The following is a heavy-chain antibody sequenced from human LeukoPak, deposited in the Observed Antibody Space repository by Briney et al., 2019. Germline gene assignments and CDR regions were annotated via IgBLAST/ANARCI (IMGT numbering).Heavy chain of an antibody. CDR2: IIPILGIA. CDR1: GGTFSSYA. Sequence: ASVKVSCKASGGTFSSYAISWVRQAPGQGLEWMGRIIPILGIANYAQKFQGRVTITADKSTSTAYMELSSLRSEDTAVYYCARTGGSYQVYYGMDVWGQGTTVTVSS. J-gene: IGHJ6*02. D-gene: IGHD1-26*01. V-gene: IGHV1-69*04. CDR3: ARTGGSYQVYYGMDV.